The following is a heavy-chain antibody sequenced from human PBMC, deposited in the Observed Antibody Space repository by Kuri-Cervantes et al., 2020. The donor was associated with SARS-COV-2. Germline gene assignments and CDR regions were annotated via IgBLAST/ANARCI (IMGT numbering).Heavy chain of an antibody. D-gene: IGHD3-22*01. V-gene: IGHV3-11*04. J-gene: IGHJ5*02. Sequence: GESLKISCTASGFIFSDYYMTWIRQAPGKGLEWVSNIGPSGTTKYYADSVKGRFTISRDNAKNSLYLQMSSLRAEDTAVYYCAKDRWDYFDSSGQDGNWFDPWGQGTLVTVSS. CDR1: GFIFSDYY. CDR2: IGPSGTTK. CDR3: AKDRWDYFDSSGQDGNWFDP.